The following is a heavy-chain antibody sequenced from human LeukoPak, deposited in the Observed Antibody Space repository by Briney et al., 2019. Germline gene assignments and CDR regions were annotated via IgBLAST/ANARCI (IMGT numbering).Heavy chain of an antibody. CDR1: GGSFSGYY. CDR2: INHSGST. D-gene: IGHD1-1*01. Sequence: PSETLSLTCAVYGGSFSGYYWSWIRQPPGKGLEWIGEINHSGSTNYNPSLKSRVTISVDTSKNQFSLKLSSVTAADTAVYYCARGPYQRAPFDYWGQGTLVTVSS. V-gene: IGHV4-34*01. J-gene: IGHJ4*02. CDR3: ARGPYQRAPFDY.